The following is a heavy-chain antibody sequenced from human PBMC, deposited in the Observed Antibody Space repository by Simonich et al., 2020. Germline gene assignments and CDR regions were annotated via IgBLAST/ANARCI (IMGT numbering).Heavy chain of an antibody. CDR2: ISSSSSYI. D-gene: IGHD6-19*01. CDR3: ARWIAVAGTGAYGMDV. V-gene: IGHV3-21*01. J-gene: IGHJ6*02. CDR1: GFTFSSYS. Sequence: EVQLVESGGGLVKPGGSLRLSCAASGFTFSSYSMNWVRQAPGKGLEWVSSISSSSSYIYYADSGKGRFTIARDNAKNALYLQMKSLRAEDTAVYYCARWIAVAGTGAYGMDVWGQGTTVTVSS.